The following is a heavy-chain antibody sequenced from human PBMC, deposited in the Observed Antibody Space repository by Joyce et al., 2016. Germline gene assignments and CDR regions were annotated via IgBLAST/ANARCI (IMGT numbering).Heavy chain of an antibody. Sequence: QLQLQESGPGLVKPSATLSLTCTDSGCSISRSVYYWACFCQPPGKGLAWIWSIYYTVRVFHSPSLKSRVTISGDTSKNQFSLNLRSVTAADTAVYYCARGYCSGGSCYQGDFWGQGTQVTVSS. CDR3: ARGYCSGGSCYQGDF. V-gene: IGHV4-39*01. D-gene: IGHD2-15*01. CDR2: IYYTVRV. CDR1: GCSISRSVYY. J-gene: IGHJ4*02.